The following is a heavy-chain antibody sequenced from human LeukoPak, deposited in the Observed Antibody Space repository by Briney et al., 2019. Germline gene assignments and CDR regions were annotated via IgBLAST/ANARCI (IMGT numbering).Heavy chain of an antibody. J-gene: IGHJ4*02. CDR2: IYYSGST. D-gene: IGHD2-2*01. CDR1: GGSISSSSYY. V-gene: IGHV4-39*01. CDR3: ARHDDSSWYEAPFDY. Sequence: PSETLSLTCTVSGGSISSSSYYWGWIRQPPGKGLEWIGSIYYSGSTYYNPSLKSRVTISVDTSKNQFSLKLSSVTAADTAVYYCARHDDSSWYEAPFDYWGQGTLVTVSS.